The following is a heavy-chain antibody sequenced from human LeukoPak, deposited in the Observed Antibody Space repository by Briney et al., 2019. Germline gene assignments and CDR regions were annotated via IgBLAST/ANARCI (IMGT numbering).Heavy chain of an antibody. CDR2: IIRIGVNT. V-gene: IGHV3-23*01. D-gene: IGHD2-15*01. J-gene: IGHJ6*03. Sequence: GGSLRLSFAASGFTFSNFGMNWVRQAPGKGLDWVSAIIRIGVNTFYADSVKGRFTISRDNSKDTLFLQMDSLRAEDTAIYYCAKNGDRGAYCTGGTCYPYFYYYMDVWGKGTTVTI. CDR1: GFTFSNFG. CDR3: AKNGDRGAYCTGGTCYPYFYYYMDV.